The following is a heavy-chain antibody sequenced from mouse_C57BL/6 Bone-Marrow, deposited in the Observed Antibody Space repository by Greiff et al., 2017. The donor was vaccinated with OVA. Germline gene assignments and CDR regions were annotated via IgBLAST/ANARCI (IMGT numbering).Heavy chain of an antibody. Sequence: VQLQQSGPVLVKPGPSVKISCKASGFTFTDYYMHWVKQSHGKSLEWIGLVYPYNGGTSYNQKFKGKATFTVDTSSSPAYLELNSLTSEDAAVYYCAKYGSRGYFDVWGTGTTVTVSS. CDR2: VYPYNGGT. V-gene: IGHV1-36*01. J-gene: IGHJ1*03. D-gene: IGHD1-1*01. CDR3: AKYGSRGYFDV. CDR1: GFTFTDYY.